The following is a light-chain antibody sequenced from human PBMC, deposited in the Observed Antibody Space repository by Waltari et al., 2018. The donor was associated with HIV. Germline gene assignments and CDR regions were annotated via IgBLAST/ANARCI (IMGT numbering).Light chain of an antibody. V-gene: IGLV1-47*01. CDR3: AAWDDSLSPHVV. CDR1: SSTLGSNY. CDR2: RDT. Sequence: QSVLTQPPSASGTPGQRVTISCSVSSSTLGSNYVYWYQPLPGTTPKLPIYRDTQWTSSVPDRFSGSKSGTSASLAISGLRSEDEADYYCAAWDDSLSPHVVFGAGTKLTVL. J-gene: IGLJ2*01.